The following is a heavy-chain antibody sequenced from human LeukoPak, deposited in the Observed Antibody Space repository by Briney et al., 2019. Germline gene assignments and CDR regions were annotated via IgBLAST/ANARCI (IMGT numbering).Heavy chain of an antibody. J-gene: IGHJ4*02. V-gene: IGHV1-8*02. D-gene: IGHD3-10*01. Sequence: ASVKVSCKASGYSFISYDINWVRQAPGQGLEWMGWMNPNSGYAGFAQKFQGRVTSTRDTSTGTAYLELSSLRSEDTAVYFCARGEYYGWGSWGYWGQGTLVTVSS. CDR2: MNPNSGYA. CDR3: ARGEYYGWGSWGY. CDR1: GYSFISYD.